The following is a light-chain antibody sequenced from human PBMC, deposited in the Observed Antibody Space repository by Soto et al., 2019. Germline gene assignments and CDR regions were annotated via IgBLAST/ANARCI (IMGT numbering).Light chain of an antibody. J-gene: IGLJ2*01. CDR2: EVS. CDR3: SSYAGRNNRDVV. V-gene: IGLV2-8*01. CDR1: SSDVGGYNY. Sequence: QSALTQPPSASGSPGQSVTISCTGTSSDVGGYNYVSWYQQHPGKAPKLMIYEVSKRPSGVPDRFSGSKSGNTASLTVSGLQAEDEADYYCSSYAGRNNRDVVFGGGTKLTVL.